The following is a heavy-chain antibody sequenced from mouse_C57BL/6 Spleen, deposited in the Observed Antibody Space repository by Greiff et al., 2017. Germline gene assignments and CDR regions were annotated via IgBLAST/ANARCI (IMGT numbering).Heavy chain of an antibody. CDR3: AKRYYGNYFDY. CDR2: INPNNGGT. CDR1: GYTFTDYN. J-gene: IGHJ2*01. Sequence: VQLQQSGPELVKPGASVKISCKASGYTFTDYNMDWVKQSHGKSLEWIGDINPNNGGTIYNQKFKGKATLTVDKSSSTAYMALRSLPTEDTAVYCYAKRYYGNYFDYWGQGTTLTVSS. D-gene: IGHD2-1*01. V-gene: IGHV1-18*01.